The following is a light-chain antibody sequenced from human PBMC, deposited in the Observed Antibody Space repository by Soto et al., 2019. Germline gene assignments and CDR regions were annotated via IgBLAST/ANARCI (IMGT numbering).Light chain of an antibody. CDR1: SSDVGSYNR. V-gene: IGLV2-18*02. CDR3: NSYTTSSTYV. J-gene: IGLJ1*01. Sequence: QLVLTQPASVSGSPGQSITISCTGSSSDVGSYNRVSWYQQPPNTAPKLIIYDVSNRPSGVPDRFSGSKSGNTASLTISGLQAEDEADYYCNSYTTSSTYVFGTGTKLTVL. CDR2: DVS.